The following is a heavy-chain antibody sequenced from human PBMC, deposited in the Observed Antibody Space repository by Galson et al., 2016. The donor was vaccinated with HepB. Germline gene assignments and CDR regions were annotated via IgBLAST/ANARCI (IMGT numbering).Heavy chain of an antibody. D-gene: IGHD6-13*01. CDR2: ISYDGSTK. V-gene: IGHV3-30*18. J-gene: IGHJ4*02. Sequence: SLRLSCAASGFTFSSYGMHWVRQAPGKGLEWVAVISYDGSTKYYADSVKGRFTISRDNSKNTLYLQMNSLRAEDTAVYYCAKEQYTSRWYAEYYFDYWGQGTLVTVSS. CDR1: GFTFSSYG. CDR3: AKEQYTSRWYAEYYFDY.